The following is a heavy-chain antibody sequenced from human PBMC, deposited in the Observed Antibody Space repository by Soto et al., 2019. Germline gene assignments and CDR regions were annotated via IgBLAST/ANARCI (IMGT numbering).Heavy chain of an antibody. CDR1: GFTFDDYA. CDR3: AKFYDSSGYYYGSNAFDF. CDR2: ISWNSGSI. D-gene: IGHD3-22*01. J-gene: IGHJ3*01. V-gene: IGHV3-9*01. Sequence: EVQLVESGGGLVQPGRSLRLSCAASGFTFDDYAMHWVRQAPGKGLEWVSGISWNSGSIGYADSVKGRFTISRDNAKNSLYLQMNSLRAEDTALYYCAKFYDSSGYYYGSNAFDFWGQGTMVTVSS.